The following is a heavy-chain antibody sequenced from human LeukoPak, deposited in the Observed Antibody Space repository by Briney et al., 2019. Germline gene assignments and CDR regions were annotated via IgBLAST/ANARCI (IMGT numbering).Heavy chain of an antibody. CDR2: ISSSGTTK. CDR3: AREYSSSSGHVFDY. J-gene: IGHJ4*02. Sequence: PGGSLRLSCAASGFTFSSYEMNWVRQAPGKGLEWLSYISSSGTTKYYADSVKGRFTISRDNAKTSVYLQMNSPRAEDTAVYYCAREYSSSSGHVFDYWGQGTLVTVSS. D-gene: IGHD6-6*01. CDR1: GFTFSSYE. V-gene: IGHV3-48*03.